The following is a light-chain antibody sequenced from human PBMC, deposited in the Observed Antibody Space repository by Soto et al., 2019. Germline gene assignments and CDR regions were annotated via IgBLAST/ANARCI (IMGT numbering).Light chain of an antibody. CDR3: QQLDTFPRT. Sequence: IKLTQSPSSLSASVGDRVTVTCRASQGISSYLAWYQQKPKKAPKLLIYGASTLQSGVPSRFSGSGSGTDFTLTITSLQPEDFATYFCQQLDTFPRTFGPGTKVDIK. V-gene: IGKV1-9*01. CDR2: GAS. CDR1: QGISSY. J-gene: IGKJ3*01.